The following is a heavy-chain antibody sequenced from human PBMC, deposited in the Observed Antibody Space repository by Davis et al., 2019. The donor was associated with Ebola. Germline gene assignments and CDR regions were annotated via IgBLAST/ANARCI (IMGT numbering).Heavy chain of an antibody. J-gene: IGHJ4*02. CDR3: SRNKSLRPPQI. Sequence: PSETLSLTCTVSGDFIRSSDYYWGWIRQPPGKTLEWIGTFLYSENTYYNPSLRSRVTISVDASKNQFSLIVTSVTAADTAVYYCSRNKSLRPPQIRGQGALVTVSS. V-gene: IGHV4-39*01. D-gene: IGHD1-14*01. CDR2: FLYSENT. CDR1: GDFIRSSDYY.